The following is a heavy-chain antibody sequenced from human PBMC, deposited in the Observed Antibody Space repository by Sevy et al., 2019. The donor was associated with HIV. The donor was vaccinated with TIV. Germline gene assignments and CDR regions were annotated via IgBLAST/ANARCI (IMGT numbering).Heavy chain of an antibody. Sequence: ASVKVSCKASGYTFTSYDINWVRQATGQGLEWMGWMNPNRGNTGYAQKFQGRVTMTRNTSISTAYMELSSLRSEDTAVYYCARGDFWSGYYVRVYYYYGMDVWGQGTTVTVSS. V-gene: IGHV1-8*01. CDR2: MNPNRGNT. J-gene: IGHJ6*02. CDR3: ARGDFWSGYYVRVYYYYGMDV. D-gene: IGHD3-3*01. CDR1: GYTFTSYD.